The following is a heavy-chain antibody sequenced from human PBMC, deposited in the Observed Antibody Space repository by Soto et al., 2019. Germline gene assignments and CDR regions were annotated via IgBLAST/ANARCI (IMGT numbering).Heavy chain of an antibody. CDR2: TSYDGSNK. J-gene: IGHJ6*02. Sequence: QVQVVESGGGVVQPGRSLRLSCVASGFTFSNYAMHWVRQAPGKGLEWVAVTSYDGSNKYYADSVKGRFTISRDNSKNTLNLQMNRVRGEDTAVYYCARDQYRWGYYGMDVWGQGTTVTVSS. V-gene: IGHV3-30-3*01. CDR1: GFTFSNYA. CDR3: ARDQYRWGYYGMDV. D-gene: IGHD6-6*01.